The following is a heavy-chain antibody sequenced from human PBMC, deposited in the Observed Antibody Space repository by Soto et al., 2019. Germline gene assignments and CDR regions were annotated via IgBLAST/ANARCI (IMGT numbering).Heavy chain of an antibody. CDR3: ARDPIGGGIPYYCDY. Sequence: ASVKVSCKASGYTFTGDYMHWVRQAPGQGLEWMGWINPDTGGADYSQKFQGRVTMTRDTSISTAYMELTSLTSDDTAVYYCARDPIGGGIPYYCDYWGQGTLVTVSS. J-gene: IGHJ4*02. V-gene: IGHV1-2*02. CDR1: GYTFTGDY. D-gene: IGHD3-10*01. CDR2: INPDTGGA.